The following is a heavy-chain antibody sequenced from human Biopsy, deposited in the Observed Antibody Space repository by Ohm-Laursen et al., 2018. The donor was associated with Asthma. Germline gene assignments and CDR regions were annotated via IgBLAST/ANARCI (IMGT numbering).Heavy chain of an antibody. V-gene: IGHV1-69*01. J-gene: IGHJ6*02. CDR2: IMTVFGTT. CDR3: ARPSPNRDILYYYYHMDV. Sequence: SSVKVSCKISGYSLTDLSMHWVRQAPGQGLEWLGGIMTVFGTTNYAQKFQGRVTITADESTSTAYMEVTSLRSEDTAIYYCARPSPNRDILYYYYHMDVWGQGTTVIVSS. D-gene: IGHD3-3*02. CDR1: GYSLTDLS.